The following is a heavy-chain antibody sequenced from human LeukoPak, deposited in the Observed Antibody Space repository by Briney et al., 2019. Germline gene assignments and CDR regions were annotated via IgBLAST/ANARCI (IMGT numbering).Heavy chain of an antibody. D-gene: IGHD1-14*01. J-gene: IGHJ3*02. CDR3: ARPRTRLDAFDI. CDR1: GGSISSHY. Sequence: SETLSLTCTVSGGSISSHYWSWIRQPPGKGLEWMGYIYYSGSTNYNPSLKSRVTISVDTSKNQFSLKLSSVTAADTAVYYCARPRTRLDAFDIWGQGKMVTVSS. CDR2: IYYSGST. V-gene: IGHV4-59*11.